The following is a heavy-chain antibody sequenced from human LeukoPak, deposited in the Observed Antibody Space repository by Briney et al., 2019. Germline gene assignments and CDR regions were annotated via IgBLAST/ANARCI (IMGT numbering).Heavy chain of an antibody. V-gene: IGHV4-59*01. CDR2: IYYSGST. CDR3: ARIAVAGPADY. CDR1: GGSISSYY. D-gene: IGHD6-19*01. Sequence: SETLSLTCTVSGGSISSYYWSWIRQPPGKGLKWIGYIYYSGSTNYNPSLKSRVTISVDTSKNQFSLKLSSVTAADTAVYYCARIAVAGPADYWGQGTLVTVSS. J-gene: IGHJ4*02.